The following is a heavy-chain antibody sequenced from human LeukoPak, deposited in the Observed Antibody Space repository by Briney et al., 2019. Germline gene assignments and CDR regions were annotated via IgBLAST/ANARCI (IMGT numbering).Heavy chain of an antibody. CDR2: ISAYNGNT. J-gene: IGHJ3*02. CDR3: ARDKSANIDAFDI. V-gene: IGHV1-18*01. CDR1: GGTFSSYA. Sequence: ASVKVSCKASGGTFSSYAISWVRQAPGQGLEWMGWISAYNGNTNYAQKLQGRVTMTTDTSMSTAYMELRSLRSDDTAVYYCARDKSANIDAFDIWGQGTMVTVSS.